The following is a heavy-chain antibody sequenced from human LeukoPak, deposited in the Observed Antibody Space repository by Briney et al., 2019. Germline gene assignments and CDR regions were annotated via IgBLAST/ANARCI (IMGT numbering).Heavy chain of an antibody. Sequence: PGGSLRLSCVASGLTVSSYSMNWVRQAPGKGLEWVPYISSSSSTIYYADSVKGRFTISRDNSKNTLYLEMNSQRAEDTAVYYCARGLTQIPRLATGLGHWGQGTLVTVSS. CDR1: GLTVSSYS. CDR2: ISSSSSTI. V-gene: IGHV3-48*01. J-gene: IGHJ4*02. D-gene: IGHD2-21*02. CDR3: ARGLTQIPRLATGLGH.